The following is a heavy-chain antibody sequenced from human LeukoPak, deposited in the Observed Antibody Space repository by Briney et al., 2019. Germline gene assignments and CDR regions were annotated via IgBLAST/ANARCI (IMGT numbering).Heavy chain of an antibody. D-gene: IGHD2-2*01. J-gene: IGHJ4*02. Sequence: GESLEISCKGYGYSFSSYWIAWVRQAPGKGLEWMGVIYPRDSRTTYSPTFQSHVTISADKSISTAYLQWGSLKASDTAMYYCARHLSSITSSPNYRGPGNLGTVSS. V-gene: IGHV5-51*01. CDR2: IYPRDSRT. CDR1: GYSFSSYW. CDR3: ARHLSSITSSPNY.